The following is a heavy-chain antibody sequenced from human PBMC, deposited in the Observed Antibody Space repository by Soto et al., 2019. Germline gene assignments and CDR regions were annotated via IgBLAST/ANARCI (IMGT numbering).Heavy chain of an antibody. V-gene: IGHV1-2*02. CDR3: ARRGVAVAGKRTYYYYYGMDV. CDR2: INPNSGGT. J-gene: IGHJ6*02. Sequence: QVQLVQSGAEVKKPGASVKVSCKASGYTFTGYYMHWVRQAPGQGLEWMGWINPNSGGTNYAQKCQGRVTMTSDTSLSTAYMELSRLRSDDTAVYYCARRGVAVAGKRTYYYYYGMDVWGQGNTVTVSS. D-gene: IGHD6-19*01. CDR1: GYTFTGYY.